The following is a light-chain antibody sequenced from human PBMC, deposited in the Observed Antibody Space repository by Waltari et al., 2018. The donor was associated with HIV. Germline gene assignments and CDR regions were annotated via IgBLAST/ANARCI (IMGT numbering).Light chain of an antibody. CDR2: GNS. J-gene: IGLJ2*01. Sequence: QPVLTPPPSVSGAPGQRVTISCTGRSYNIGAGYDVHWYQQLPGTAPKPLIYGNSNRPSGVPDRFSGSKSGTSASLAITGLQAEDEADYYCQSYDSSLSGSVFGGGTKLTVL. CDR3: QSYDSSLSGSV. CDR1: SYNIGAGYD. V-gene: IGLV1-40*01.